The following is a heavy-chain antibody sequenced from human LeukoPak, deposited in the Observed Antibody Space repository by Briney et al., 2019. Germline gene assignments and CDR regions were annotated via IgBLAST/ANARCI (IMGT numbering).Heavy chain of an antibody. V-gene: IGHV4-39*07. CDR2: IYYSGST. D-gene: IGHD2-2*01. CDR3: ARDRKIGYCSSTSCYGGNWFDP. J-gene: IGHJ5*02. CDR1: GGSISSSSYY. Sequence: SETLSLTCTVSGGSISSSSYYWGWIRQPPGKGLEWIVSIYYSGSTYYNPSLKSRFTISVDTSKTQFYLKLSSVTAADTAVYYCARDRKIGYCSSTSCYGGNWFDPWGQGTLVTVSS.